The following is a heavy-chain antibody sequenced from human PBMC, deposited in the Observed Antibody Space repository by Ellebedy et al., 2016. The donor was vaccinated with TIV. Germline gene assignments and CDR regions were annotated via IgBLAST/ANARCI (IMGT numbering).Heavy chain of an antibody. V-gene: IGHV3-23*01. CDR3: ARKPGPGDKYGVTDYSDF. CDR1: GFTFSNYV. Sequence: PGGSLRLSCAASGFTFSNYVMGWVRQAPGKGLEWVSSISHSGGGTYFTDSVEGRFTISRDNSKNKLYLQMKALTADDTAVYYCARKPGPGDKYGVTDYSDFWGQGTLVTVSS. CDR2: ISHSGGGT. D-gene: IGHD2-8*01. J-gene: IGHJ4*02.